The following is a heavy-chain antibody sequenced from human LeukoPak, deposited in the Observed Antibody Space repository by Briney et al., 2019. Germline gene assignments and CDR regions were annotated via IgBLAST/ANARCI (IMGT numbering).Heavy chain of an antibody. CDR1: GGSISRYY. CDR3: ARDRELTTVDY. V-gene: IGHV4-59*12. D-gene: IGHD4-17*01. Sequence: SETLSLTCTVSGGSISRYYRSWIRQPPGKGLEWIGYKDYSGSTNYNRSLKSRVTISVDTSKNQFSLKLSSVTAADTAVYYCARDRELTTVDYWGQGTLVTVSS. J-gene: IGHJ4*02. CDR2: KDYSGST.